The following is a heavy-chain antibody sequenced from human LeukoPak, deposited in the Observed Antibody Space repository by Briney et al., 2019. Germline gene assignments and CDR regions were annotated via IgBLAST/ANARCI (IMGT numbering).Heavy chain of an antibody. V-gene: IGHV1-2*02. J-gene: IGHJ4*02. CDR1: GYTFTGYY. Sequence: GASVKVSCKASGYTFTGYYMHWVRQAPGQGLEWMGWINANSGGTNYAQKFQGRVTMTRDTSISTAYMELSRLRSDDTAVYYCARGRLRYCSSTSCYLGVWGQGTLVTASS. CDR2: INANSGGT. D-gene: IGHD2-2*01. CDR3: ARGRLRYCSSTSCYLGV.